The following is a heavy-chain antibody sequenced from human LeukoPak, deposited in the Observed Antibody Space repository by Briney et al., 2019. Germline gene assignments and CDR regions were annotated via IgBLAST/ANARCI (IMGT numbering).Heavy chain of an antibody. Sequence: PGGSLRLSCAASGFTFREYSMSWVCQAPGKELEWVSNIRSNGGDTYYTDSVKGRFTISRDNSKNTLYLEMNSPRAEDTAVYYCAKGGYTTRFDPWGQGTLVTVSS. CDR1: GFTFREYS. J-gene: IGHJ5*02. CDR2: IRSNGGDT. CDR3: AKGGYTTRFDP. D-gene: IGHD2-15*01. V-gene: IGHV3-23*01.